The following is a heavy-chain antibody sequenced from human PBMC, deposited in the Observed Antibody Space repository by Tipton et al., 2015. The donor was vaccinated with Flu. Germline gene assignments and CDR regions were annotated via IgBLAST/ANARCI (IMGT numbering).Heavy chain of an antibody. J-gene: IGHJ5*01. V-gene: IGHV4-39*07. CDR3: AKVKFGWVES. Sequence: TLSLTCTVSGGSISSSSYYWGWIRQPPGKGLEWIGSIYYTGYPYHNPSLKSRLAMSIDTSKIQFSLRLSSMTAAGTAVYYCAKVKFGWVESWAQGILVTVSS. CDR2: IYYTGYP. CDR1: GGSISSSSYY. D-gene: IGHD3-16*01.